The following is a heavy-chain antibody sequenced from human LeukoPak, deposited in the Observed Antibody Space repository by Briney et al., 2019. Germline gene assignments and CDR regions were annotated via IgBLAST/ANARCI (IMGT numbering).Heavy chain of an antibody. Sequence: GGSLRLSCAASGFTFSSYGMQWVRQAPGKGLEWVVNIKEDGSEIYYVDSVKGRFTISRDNAKNSLYLQMNSLRAEDTAVYYCVRDYMISNRGLFDCWGQGTLVTVSS. J-gene: IGHJ4*02. V-gene: IGHV3-7*01. CDR3: VRDYMISNRGLFDC. CDR2: IKEDGSEI. CDR1: GFTFSSYG. D-gene: IGHD3-22*01.